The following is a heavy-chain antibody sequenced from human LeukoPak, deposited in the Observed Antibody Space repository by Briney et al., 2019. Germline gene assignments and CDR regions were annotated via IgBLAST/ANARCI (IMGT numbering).Heavy chain of an antibody. CDR2: IYTSGST. Sequence: SETLSLTCTVSGGSISSYYWRWIRQPAGKGLEWIGRIYTSGSTNYNPSLKSRVTMSVDTSKNQFSLKLSSVTAADTAVYYCARSSYYDSSGYYYFDYWGQGTLVTVSS. CDR3: ARSSYYDSSGYYYFDY. V-gene: IGHV4-4*07. D-gene: IGHD3-22*01. J-gene: IGHJ4*02. CDR1: GGSISSYY.